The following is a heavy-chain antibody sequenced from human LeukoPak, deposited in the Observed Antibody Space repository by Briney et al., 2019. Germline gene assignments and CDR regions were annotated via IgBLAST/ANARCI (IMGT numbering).Heavy chain of an antibody. J-gene: IGHJ4*02. CDR2: ISANNGDT. Sequence: ASGTVSCKASGYTFTRYGISWVRQAPGQGLEWMGWISANNGDTDNEYKLQDRVTMNINTSTSTAYMDLRSLRSDDTAVYYCAKISARYCSGGSCCFDYWGQGTLVTVSS. CDR1: GYTFTRYG. V-gene: IGHV1-18*01. D-gene: IGHD2-15*01. CDR3: AKISARYCSGGSCCFDY.